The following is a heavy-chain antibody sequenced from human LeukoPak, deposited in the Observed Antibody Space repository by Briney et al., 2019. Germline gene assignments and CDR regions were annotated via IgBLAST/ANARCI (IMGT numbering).Heavy chain of an antibody. V-gene: IGHV4-39*07. D-gene: IGHD4-11*01. Sequence: SETLSLTCTVSGGSISSSSYYWGWIRQPPGKGLEWIGSIYYSGSTCYNPSLKSRVTISVDTSKNQFSLKLSSVTAADTAVYYCAREATVINSWFDPWGQGTLVTVSS. CDR2: IYYSGST. J-gene: IGHJ5*02. CDR1: GGSISSSSYY. CDR3: AREATVINSWFDP.